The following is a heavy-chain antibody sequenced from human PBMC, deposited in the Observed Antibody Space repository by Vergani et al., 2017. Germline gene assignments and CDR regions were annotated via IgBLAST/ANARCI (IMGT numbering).Heavy chain of an antibody. CDR1: GDSVISTDY. J-gene: IGHJ4*02. D-gene: IGHD2-2*02. CDR3: AKSPIFGQKDCSSTSCYIGY. Sequence: VQLQESGPGLVKPSETLSLTCTVSGDSVISTDYHWGWIRQPPGKGLEWVSAISGSGGSTYYADSVKGRFTISRDNSKNTLYLQMNSLRAEDTAVYYCAKSPIFGQKDCSSTSCYIGYWGQGTLVTVSS. CDR2: ISGSGGST. V-gene: IGHV3-23*01.